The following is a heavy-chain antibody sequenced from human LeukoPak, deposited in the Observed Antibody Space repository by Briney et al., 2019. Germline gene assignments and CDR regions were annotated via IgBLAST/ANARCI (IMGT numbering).Heavy chain of an antibody. V-gene: IGHV1-18*01. CDR2: ISAYNGNT. CDR1: GYTFTSYG. Sequence: ASVKVSCKASGYTFTSYGISWVRQAPGQGLEWMGWISAYNGNTNYAQKLQGRVTMTTDTSTSTAYMELRSLRSDDTAVYYCARARRLATTDAFDIWGQGTMVTVSS. J-gene: IGHJ3*02. CDR3: ARARRLATTDAFDI. D-gene: IGHD5-12*01.